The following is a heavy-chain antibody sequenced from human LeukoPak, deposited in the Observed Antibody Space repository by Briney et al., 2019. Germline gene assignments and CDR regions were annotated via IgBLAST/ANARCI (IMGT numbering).Heavy chain of an antibody. J-gene: IGHJ4*02. D-gene: IGHD6-19*01. CDR3: ARLYSSGWIDF. V-gene: IGHV3-53*01. Sequence: PGGSLRLSCASSGFPVSSNYLSWLRQAPGKGLEWVSVIYSGGSTYYADSVKGRFPISRDNSKNTLYLQMNSLRAEDTAVYYCARLYSSGWIDFWRQGTLVTVSS. CDR1: GFPVSSNY. CDR2: IYSGGST.